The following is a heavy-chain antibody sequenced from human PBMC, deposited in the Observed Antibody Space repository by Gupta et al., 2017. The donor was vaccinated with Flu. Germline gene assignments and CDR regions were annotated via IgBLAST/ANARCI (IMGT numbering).Heavy chain of an antibody. CDR3: AKAMPHSISCGY. D-gene: IGHD6-13*01. CDR2: MKGEGSST. V-gene: IGHV3-74*03. J-gene: IGHJ4*02. Sequence: GRQRTGKGLVWVSHMKGEGSSTVYADSMDGRLAISRRNAKNTLCLQMNSLRAGDTAVYYCAKAMPHSISCGYWGLGGLVTVSS.